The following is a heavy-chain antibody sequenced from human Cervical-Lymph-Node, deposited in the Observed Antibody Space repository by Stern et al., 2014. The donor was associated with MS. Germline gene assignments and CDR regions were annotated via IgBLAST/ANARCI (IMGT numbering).Heavy chain of an antibody. D-gene: IGHD2-21*02. CDR3: ARHGDTSFVY. V-gene: IGHV4-59*08. CDR2: IYYIGTT. CDR1: GGSIRNYY. J-gene: IGHJ4*02. Sequence: VQLLESGPGLVQPSETLSLTCTVSGGSIRNYYWSWIRQPPGKGLEWIGYIYYIGTTNYNPSLKSRVTISVDTSKNQFSLRLSSVSVADTAVYYCARHGDTSFVYWGQGTLVTISS.